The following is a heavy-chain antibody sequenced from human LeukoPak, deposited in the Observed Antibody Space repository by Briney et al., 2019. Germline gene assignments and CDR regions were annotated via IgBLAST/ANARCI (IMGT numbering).Heavy chain of an antibody. Sequence: GGSLRLSCATSGFTFNNYNMNWVRQAPGRALEWVSSITSSGTYIFYADSVKGRFTISRDNAKNSVYLEMNSLRAEDTAVYYCARDPYSGGYGSYYYYYMDVWGKGTTVTISS. CDR1: GFTFNNYN. CDR3: ARDPYSGGYGSYYYYYMDV. CDR2: ITSSGTYI. D-gene: IGHD1-26*01. V-gene: IGHV3-21*01. J-gene: IGHJ6*03.